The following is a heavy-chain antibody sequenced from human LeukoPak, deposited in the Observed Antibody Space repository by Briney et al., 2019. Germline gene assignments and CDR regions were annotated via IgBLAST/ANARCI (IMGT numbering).Heavy chain of an antibody. CDR1: GFTFSSYS. CDR2: ISSSSSYI. V-gene: IGHV3-21*04. D-gene: IGHD6-19*01. J-gene: IGHJ4*02. CDR3: AKDQQKSSGWYLFDY. Sequence: GGSLRLSCAASGFTFSSYSMNWVRQAPGKGLEWVSSISSSSSYIYYADSVKGRFTISRDNAKNSLYLQMNSLRAEDTAVYYCAKDQQKSSGWYLFDYWGQGTLVTVSS.